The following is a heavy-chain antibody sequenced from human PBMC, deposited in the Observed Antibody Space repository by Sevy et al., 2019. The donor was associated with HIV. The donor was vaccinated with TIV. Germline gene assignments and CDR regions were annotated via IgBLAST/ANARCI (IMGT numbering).Heavy chain of an antibody. Sequence: GGSLRLSCAASVFTFSSYSMNWVRQAPGKGLEWVSSISSSSSYIYYADSVKGRFTISRDNAKNSLYLQMNSLRAEDTAVYYCARDGGYCSSTSCFAFDYWGQGTLVTVSS. V-gene: IGHV3-21*01. J-gene: IGHJ4*02. D-gene: IGHD2-2*01. CDR3: ARDGGYCSSTSCFAFDY. CDR1: VFTFSSYS. CDR2: ISSSSSYI.